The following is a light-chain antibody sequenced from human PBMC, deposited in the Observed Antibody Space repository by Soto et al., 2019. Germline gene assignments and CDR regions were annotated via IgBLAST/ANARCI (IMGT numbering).Light chain of an antibody. Sequence: EIVLTQSPGTLSLSPGDRATLFCRASQSVSNSYLAWYHQKPGQAPRLLIYGASVRATGIPDRFSGSGSGTDFTLTISRLEPEDFAVYYCQLYGSSPPFTFRPGTKVDIK. J-gene: IGKJ3*01. V-gene: IGKV3-20*01. CDR1: QSVSNSY. CDR3: QLYGSSPPFT. CDR2: GAS.